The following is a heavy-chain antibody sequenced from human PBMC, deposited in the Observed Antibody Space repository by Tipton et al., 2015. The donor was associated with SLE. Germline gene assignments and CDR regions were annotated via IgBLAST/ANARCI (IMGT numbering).Heavy chain of an antibody. CDR2: ISYDGSNK. CDR1: GFTFSRHA. D-gene: IGHD3-16*01. J-gene: IGHJ3*02. V-gene: IGHV3-30*04. CDR3: ARDLILGAFDI. Sequence: RSLRLSCAASGFTFSRHAMHWVRQAPGKGLEWVALISYDGSNKFYADSMRGRLTISRDNSKNTLYLQMNSLRAEDTAMYYCARDLILGAFDIWGQGTMVTVSS.